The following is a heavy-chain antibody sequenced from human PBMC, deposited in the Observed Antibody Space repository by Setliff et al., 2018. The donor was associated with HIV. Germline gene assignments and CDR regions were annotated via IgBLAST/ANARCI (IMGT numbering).Heavy chain of an antibody. CDR3: TTAEIDCYYYYMDV. CDR1: GLTFSEAW. Sequence: KAGGSLRLSCVASGLTFSEAWMSWVRQAPGKGLEWIGRIKSKTDGGTTDYVTPVKGRFTISRDDSKNTLYLQMNSLKTEDTAVYYCTTAEIDCYYYYMDVWGKGTTVTVSS. J-gene: IGHJ6*03. CDR2: IKSKTDGGTT. V-gene: IGHV3-15*01.